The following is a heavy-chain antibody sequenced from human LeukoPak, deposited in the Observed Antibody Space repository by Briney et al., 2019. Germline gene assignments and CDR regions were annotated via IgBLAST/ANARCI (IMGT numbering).Heavy chain of an antibody. CDR2: INSDGSST. CDR3: ARGYCSGGSCYRFDY. J-gene: IGHJ4*02. CDR1: GFTFSSYR. V-gene: IGHV3-74*01. Sequence: GGSLRLSCVASGFTFSSYRMHWVRQAPGKGLVWVSRINSDGSSTSYADSVKGRFTISRDNAKNTLYLQMNSLRVEDTAVYYCARGYCSGGSCYRFDYWGQGTLVTVSS. D-gene: IGHD2-15*01.